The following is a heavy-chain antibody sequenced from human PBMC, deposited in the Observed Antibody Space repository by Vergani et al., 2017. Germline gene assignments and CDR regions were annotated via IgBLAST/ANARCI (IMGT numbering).Heavy chain of an antibody. CDR2: INHSGST. D-gene: IGHD4-17*01. Sequence: QVQLQQWGAGLLKPSETLSLTCAVYGGSFSGYYWSWIRQPPGKGLEWIGEINHSGSTNYNPSLKSRVTISVDKSKNQFSLKLSSVTAADTAVYYCALKHDYGDYQFDYWGQGTLVTVSS. V-gene: IGHV4-34*01. J-gene: IGHJ4*02. CDR3: ALKHDYGDYQFDY. CDR1: GGSFSGYY.